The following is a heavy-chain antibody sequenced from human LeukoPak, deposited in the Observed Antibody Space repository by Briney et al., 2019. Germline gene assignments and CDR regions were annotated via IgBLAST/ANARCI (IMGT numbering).Heavy chain of an antibody. J-gene: IGHJ4*02. CDR2: INHSGST. CDR3: ARGLVCSGGSCYSDY. V-gene: IGHV4-34*01. Sequence: SETLSLTCEAYGGTFSDYYWSWIRQPPGKGLEWIGEINHSGSTNYNPSLKSRVTISVDTSKNQFSLKLSSVTAADTAVYYCARGLVCSGGSCYSDYWGQGTLVTVSS. CDR1: GGTFSDYY. D-gene: IGHD2-15*01.